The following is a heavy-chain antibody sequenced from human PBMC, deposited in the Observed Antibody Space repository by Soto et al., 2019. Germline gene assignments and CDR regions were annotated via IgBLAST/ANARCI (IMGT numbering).Heavy chain of an antibody. CDR1: GGTFSSYA. J-gene: IGHJ6*02. D-gene: IGHD6-6*01. Sequence: SVKVSCKASGGTFSSYAISWVRQAPGQGLEWMGGIIPIFGTANYAQKFQGRVTITADESTSTAYMELSSLRSEDTAVYYCARDPLARPPQTGYYYGMDVWGPGTTLTVSS. CDR2: IIPIFGTA. V-gene: IGHV1-69*13. CDR3: ARDPLARPPQTGYYYGMDV.